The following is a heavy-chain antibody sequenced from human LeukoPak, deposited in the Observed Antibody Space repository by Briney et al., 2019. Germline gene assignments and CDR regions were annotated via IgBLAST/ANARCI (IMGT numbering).Heavy chain of an antibody. D-gene: IGHD3-22*01. CDR3: AQGYYDSSGYFDY. CDR1: GFTVSINS. Sequence: GGSLRLSCTVSGFTVSINSMSWVRQAPGKGLEWVSVIYSGGSTYYADSVKGRFTISRDNSKNTLYLQMNSLRAEDTAVYYCAQGYYDSSGYFDYWGQGTLVTVSS. V-gene: IGHV3-66*01. J-gene: IGHJ4*02. CDR2: IYSGGST.